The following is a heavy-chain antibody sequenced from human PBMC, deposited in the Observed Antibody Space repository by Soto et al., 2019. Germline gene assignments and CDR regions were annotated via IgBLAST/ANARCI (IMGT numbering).Heavy chain of an antibody. Sequence: SVKVSCKASGGVFSSYAFSWVRQAPGQGLEWVGAIIPIFGSTNYAQKFQDRVTIIADDSTSTVYMELSSLRAEDTAVYYCARVGDSGYDYDLLVDAFDIWGQGTMVTVSS. D-gene: IGHD5-12*01. CDR1: GGVFSSYA. V-gene: IGHV1-69*13. J-gene: IGHJ3*02. CDR3: ARVGDSGYDYDLLVDAFDI. CDR2: IIPIFGST.